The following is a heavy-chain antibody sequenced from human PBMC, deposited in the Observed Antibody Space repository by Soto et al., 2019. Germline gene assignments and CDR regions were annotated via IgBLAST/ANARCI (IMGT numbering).Heavy chain of an antibody. J-gene: IGHJ4*02. Sequence: LSLTCTVSGGSISPFYWSWVRQPPGKGLEWIGYLYYSGNTDYNPSLKSRVTISVDASKNQVSLRLTSVTAADTAVYYCARVGGVAARTFDYWGQGTVVTVSS. CDR2: LYYSGNT. CDR1: GGSISPFY. V-gene: IGHV4-59*01. CDR3: ARVGGVAARTFDY. D-gene: IGHD2-15*01.